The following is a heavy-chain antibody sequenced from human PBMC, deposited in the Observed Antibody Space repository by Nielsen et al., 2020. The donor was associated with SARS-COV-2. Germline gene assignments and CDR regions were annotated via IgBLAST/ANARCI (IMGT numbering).Heavy chain of an antibody. J-gene: IGHJ6*02. CDR1: GGTFSSYA. V-gene: IGHV1-69*13. CDR3: ARASYCSGGSCYSGYYYGMDV. CDR2: IIPIFGTA. D-gene: IGHD2-15*01. Sequence: SVKVSCKASGGTFSSYAISWVRQAPGQGLEWMGGIIPIFGTANYAQKFQGRATITADESTSTAYMELSSLRSEDTAVYYCARASYCSGGSCYSGYYYGMDVWGQGTTVTVSS.